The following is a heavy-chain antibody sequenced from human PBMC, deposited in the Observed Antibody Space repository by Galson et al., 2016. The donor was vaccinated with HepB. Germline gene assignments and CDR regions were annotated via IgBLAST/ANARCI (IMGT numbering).Heavy chain of an antibody. J-gene: IGHJ4*02. D-gene: IGHD2-15*01. V-gene: IGHV3-23*01. CDR2: ISGSGGST. Sequence: SLRLSCAVSGITFSSYAMNWVRQAPGKGLEWVSGISGSGGSTYYAGSVKGRFTISRDNSKNTLYLQMNSLRAEDTAVYYCARRDIVVVVGASPSPFLGYWGQGALVTVSS. CDR1: GITFSSYA. CDR3: ARRDIVVVVGASPSPFLGY.